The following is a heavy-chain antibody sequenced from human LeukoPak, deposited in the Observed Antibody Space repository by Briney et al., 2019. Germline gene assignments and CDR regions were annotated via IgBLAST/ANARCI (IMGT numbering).Heavy chain of an antibody. V-gene: IGHV4-59*01. D-gene: IGHD2-21*02. J-gene: IGHJ4*02. CDR1: GGSISSYD. Sequence: SETLSLTCTVSGGSISSYDWSWIRQPPGKGLEWIGNIYYSGSTNYNPSLKSRVTISVDTSKNQFSLKLSSVTAADTAVYYCARGFPYCGGDCYYADYWGQGTLVTVSS. CDR3: ARGFPYCGGDCYYADY. CDR2: IYYSGST.